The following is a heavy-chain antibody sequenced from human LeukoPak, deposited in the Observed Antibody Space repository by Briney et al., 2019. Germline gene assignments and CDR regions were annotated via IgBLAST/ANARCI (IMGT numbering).Heavy chain of an antibody. V-gene: IGHV1-2*02. Sequence: ASVKVSCKASGYTFTGYYMHWVRQAPGQGLEWMGGINPNSGGTNYAQKFQGRVTMTRDTSISTAYMELSRLRSDDTAVYYCARGIGITMIVVVISPYFDYWGQGTLVTVSS. CDR1: GYTFTGYY. D-gene: IGHD3-22*01. CDR2: INPNSGGT. CDR3: ARGIGITMIVVVISPYFDY. J-gene: IGHJ4*02.